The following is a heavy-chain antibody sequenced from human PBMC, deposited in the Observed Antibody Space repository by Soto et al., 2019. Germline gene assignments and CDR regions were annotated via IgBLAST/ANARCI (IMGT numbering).Heavy chain of an antibody. Sequence: GTTSTDPSFKSRVTISVDTSKNHFSLKLTSVNAADTAVYYCARGLPTEVYASSGYYLDALDIWGQGKMVTVSS. V-gene: IGHV4-61*03. CDR2: GTT. D-gene: IGHD3-22*01. J-gene: IGHJ3*02. CDR3: ARGLPTEVYASSGYYLDALDI.